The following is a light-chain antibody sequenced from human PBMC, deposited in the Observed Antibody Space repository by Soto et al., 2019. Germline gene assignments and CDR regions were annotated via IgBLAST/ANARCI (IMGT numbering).Light chain of an antibody. CDR3: SSYTTRSTHWV. J-gene: IGLJ3*02. CDR1: SSDVGGYNY. Sequence: QSALTQPASVSGSPGQSITISCTGTSSDVGGYNYVSWYQQHPGKAPKLMIYEVSNRPSGVSNRFSGSKSGNTASLTISGLQAEDEADYYCSSYTTRSTHWVFGGGTKATVL. V-gene: IGLV2-14*01. CDR2: EVS.